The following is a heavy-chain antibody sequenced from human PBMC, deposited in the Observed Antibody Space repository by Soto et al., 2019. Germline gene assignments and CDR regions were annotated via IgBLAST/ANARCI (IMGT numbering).Heavy chain of an antibody. Sequence: GGSLRLSCAASGFTFSSYWMHWVRQAPGKGLVWVSRINSDGSSTSYADSVKGRFTISRDNAKNTLYLQMNSLRAEDTALYSCSRARGISAAYYFDYWGQGTLVSVPS. CDR1: GFTFSSYW. D-gene: IGHD6-13*01. V-gene: IGHV3-74*01. CDR2: INSDGSST. CDR3: SRARGISAAYYFDY. J-gene: IGHJ4*02.